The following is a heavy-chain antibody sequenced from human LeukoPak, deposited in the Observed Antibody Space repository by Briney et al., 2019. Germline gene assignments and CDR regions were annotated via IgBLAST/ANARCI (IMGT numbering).Heavy chain of an antibody. D-gene: IGHD3-22*01. V-gene: IGHV3-7*01. Sequence: GGSLRLSCVASGFPFSSYWMTWVRQAPGKGLEWVANIREDGNEKYYVDSVKGRFTISRDNAKNSLWLRMNSLRAEDTAVYCATSSGWRFDYWGQGTLVAVSS. CDR1: GFPFSSYW. CDR2: IREDGNEK. CDR3: ATSSGWRFDY. J-gene: IGHJ4*02.